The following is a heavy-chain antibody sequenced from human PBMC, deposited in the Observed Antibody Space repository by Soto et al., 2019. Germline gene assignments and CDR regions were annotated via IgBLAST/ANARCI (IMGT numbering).Heavy chain of an antibody. CDR1: GDSVSTNSAT. CDR2: TYYRSKWYN. D-gene: IGHD3-10*01. V-gene: IGHV6-1*01. CDR3: ARGFRGFDP. Sequence: SQTLSLTCAISGDSVSTNSATWDWIRQSPSRGLEWLGRTYYRSKWYNDYAVSVKGRITINPDTSNNQLSLQLNSVTPDDTAVYYCARGFRGFDPWGQGTLVTVSS. J-gene: IGHJ5*02.